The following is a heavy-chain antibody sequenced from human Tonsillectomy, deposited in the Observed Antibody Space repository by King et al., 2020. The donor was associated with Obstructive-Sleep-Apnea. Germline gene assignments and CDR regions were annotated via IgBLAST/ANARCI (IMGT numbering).Heavy chain of an antibody. CDR1: GGSITSSSYY. J-gene: IGHJ4*02. V-gene: IGHV4-39*07. CDR3: ARTPDYDILTGYSVEGYYFDY. CDR2: LYYSGST. Sequence: LQLQESGPGLVKPSETLSLTCTVSGGSITSSSYYWGWIRQPPGKGLEWIGSLYYSGSTYYNPSLKSRVTISVDTSTNQFSLNLRSVTAADTAVYYCARTPDYDILTGYSVEGYYFDYWGQGTLVTVSS. D-gene: IGHD3-9*01.